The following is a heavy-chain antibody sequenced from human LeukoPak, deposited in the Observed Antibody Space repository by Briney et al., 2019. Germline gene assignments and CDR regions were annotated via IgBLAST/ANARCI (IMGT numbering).Heavy chain of an antibody. D-gene: IGHD3-22*01. CDR3: ARDEVWYYDSNCFDY. CDR1: GGSFSGYY. J-gene: IGHJ4*02. CDR2: INHSGST. Sequence: SETLSLTCAVYGGSFSGYYWSWIRQPPGKGLEWIGEINHSGSTNYNPSLKSRVTISVDTSKNQFSLKLSSVTAADTAVYYCARDEVWYYDSNCFDYWGQGTLVTVSS. V-gene: IGHV4-34*01.